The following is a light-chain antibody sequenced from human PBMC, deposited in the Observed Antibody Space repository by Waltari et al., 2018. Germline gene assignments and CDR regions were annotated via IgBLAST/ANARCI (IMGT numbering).Light chain of an antibody. V-gene: IGLV8-61*01. CDR2: KGS. CDR3: SLYMGSGIWV. J-gene: IGLJ3*02. Sequence: QTVVTQEPSLSVSPGGTVTLTCALTSGSVSTTSYATWYQQTPGQPPRALVYKGSERSSGVPDRFSGSVLGNTAALTITGAQADDEANYYCSLYMGSGIWVFGGGTKLTVL. CDR1: SGSVSTTSY.